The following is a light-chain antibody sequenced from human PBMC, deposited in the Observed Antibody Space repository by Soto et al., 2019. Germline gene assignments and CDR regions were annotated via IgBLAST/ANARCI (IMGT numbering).Light chain of an antibody. CDR3: SSYTTISTYV. J-gene: IGLJ1*01. CDR1: SSDVGGYNY. Sequence: THPASVSGAAGRSITISCTGTSSDVGGYNYLSWYQQHPGKAPTLMIYDVSNRPSGVSNRFSGSKSANTASLTISGLQAEDEADYYCSSYTTISTYVFGTGTKVTVL. CDR2: DVS. V-gene: IGLV2-14*03.